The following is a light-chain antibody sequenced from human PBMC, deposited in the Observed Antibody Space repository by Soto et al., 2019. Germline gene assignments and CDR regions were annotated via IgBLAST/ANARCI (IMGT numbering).Light chain of an antibody. CDR3: QQYGSSPLT. CDR2: GAS. J-gene: IGKJ2*01. CDR1: QSVSSSY. V-gene: IGKV3-20*01. Sequence: EIVLTQSPGTLSLSPGERATLSCRASQSVSSSYLAWYQQKPGQAPRLLIYGASSRATGIPDRFSGSGSGTDFTLTNSSLEPEYFAVYYCQQYGSSPLTFGQGTKLESK.